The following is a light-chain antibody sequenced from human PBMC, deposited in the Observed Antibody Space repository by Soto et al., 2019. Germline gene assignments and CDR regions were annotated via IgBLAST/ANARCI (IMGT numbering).Light chain of an antibody. CDR3: QQYHRYST. V-gene: IGKV1-5*01. CDR2: DVS. Sequence: DIQMTQSPSTLSASVGDRVTLSFRASQSIDRWLAWYQQKPAKAPKLLIYDVSTLDSGVPSRFSGSASGTEFTLTISSLESDDFATYYCQQYHRYSTFGQGTKVDIK. CDR1: QSIDRW. J-gene: IGKJ1*01.